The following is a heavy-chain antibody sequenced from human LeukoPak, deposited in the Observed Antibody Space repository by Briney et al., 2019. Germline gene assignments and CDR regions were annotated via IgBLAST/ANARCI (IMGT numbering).Heavy chain of an antibody. J-gene: IGHJ4*02. CDR2: ISSSSSYI. Sequence: KTGGSLRLSCAASGFTFSSYSMNWVRQAPGKGLEWVSSISSSSSYIYYADSVKGRFTISRDNAKNSLYLQMNSLRAEDTAVYYCAKDRELRYFDWLPMFDYWGQGTLVTVSS. D-gene: IGHD3-9*01. CDR3: AKDRELRYFDWLPMFDY. CDR1: GFTFSSYS. V-gene: IGHV3-21*04.